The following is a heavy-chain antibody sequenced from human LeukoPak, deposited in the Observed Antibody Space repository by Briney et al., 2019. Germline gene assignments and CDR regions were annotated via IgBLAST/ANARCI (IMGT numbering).Heavy chain of an antibody. Sequence: TGGSLRLSCAASGFTFSSYAMSWVRQAPGKGLEWVSAISGSGGSTYYADSVKGRFTISRDNSKNTLYLQMNSLRAEDTAVYYCAKDYDSSGSFDYWGQGTLVTVSS. V-gene: IGHV3-23*01. CDR3: AKDYDSSGSFDY. CDR1: GFTFSSYA. J-gene: IGHJ4*02. CDR2: ISGSGGST. D-gene: IGHD3-22*01.